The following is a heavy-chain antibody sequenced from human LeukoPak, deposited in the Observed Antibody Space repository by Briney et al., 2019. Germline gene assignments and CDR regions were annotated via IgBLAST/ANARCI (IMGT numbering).Heavy chain of an antibody. J-gene: IGHJ6*02. CDR2: IYPGDSDT. CDR3: ARQFRGGPYYYYGMDV. CDR1: GYSFTSYW. D-gene: IGHD2-15*01. Sequence: GESLRISCKGSGYSFTSYWIGWVRQMPGKGLEWMGIIYPGDSDTRYSPSFQGQVTISADKSISTAYLQWSSLKASDTAMYYCARQFRGGPYYYYGMDVWGQGTTVTVSS. V-gene: IGHV5-51*01.